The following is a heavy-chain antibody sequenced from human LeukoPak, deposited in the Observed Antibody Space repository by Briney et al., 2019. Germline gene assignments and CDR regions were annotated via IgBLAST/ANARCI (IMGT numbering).Heavy chain of an antibody. J-gene: IGHJ4*02. CDR1: GGSISSSSYY. D-gene: IGHD6-13*01. CDR3: ARQGVATNQLDY. CDR2: IYYSGST. V-gene: IGHV4-39*01. Sequence: SETLSLTCTVSGGSISSSSYYWGWIRQPPGKGLEWIGSIYYSGSTYYNPSLKSRVTISVDTSKNQFSLKLSSVTAADTAVHYCARQGVATNQLDYWGQGTLVTVSS.